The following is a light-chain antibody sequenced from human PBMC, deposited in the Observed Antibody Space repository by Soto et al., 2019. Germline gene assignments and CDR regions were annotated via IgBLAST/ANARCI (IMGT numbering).Light chain of an antibody. V-gene: IGKV1-5*01. CDR1: QSVSTW. Sequence: DIQMTQSPSSLSASVGDTVTITCWASQSVSTWLAWYQQKPGKDPKLLIYDASKLESGVPSRLSGSGSGTELTLTISGLQAEDSATYYCQQYNSYSPTFGKGTTVEV. CDR3: QQYNSYSPT. J-gene: IGKJ1*01. CDR2: DAS.